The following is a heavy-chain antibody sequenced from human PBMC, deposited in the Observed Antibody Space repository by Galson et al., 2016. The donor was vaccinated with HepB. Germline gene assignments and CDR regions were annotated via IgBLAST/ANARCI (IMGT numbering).Heavy chain of an antibody. CDR2: ISATGIRT. Sequence: SLRLSCAASGFTFTDYYMSWIRQAPGKRLEWLSYISATGIRTYYAHSVKGRFTISRDNTKNSLYLQMNRLRVEDTAVYYCVRGTDPWGQGTLVTVSS. V-gene: IGHV3-11*01. J-gene: IGHJ5*02. CDR1: GFTFTDYY. CDR3: VRGTDP.